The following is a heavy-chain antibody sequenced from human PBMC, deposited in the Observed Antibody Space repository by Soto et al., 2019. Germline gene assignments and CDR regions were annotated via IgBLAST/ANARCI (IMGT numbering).Heavy chain of an antibody. J-gene: IGHJ6*02. Sequence: SETLSLTCAVYGGSFSGYYWSWIRQPPGKGLEWIGEINHSGSTNYNPSLKSRVTISVDTSKNQFSLKLSSVTAADTAVYYCARDLYDFWSGYYLDLYSYYGMDVWGQGTTVTVSS. CDR3: ARDLYDFWSGYYLDLYSYYGMDV. CDR1: GGSFSGYY. D-gene: IGHD3-3*01. CDR2: INHSGST. V-gene: IGHV4-34*01.